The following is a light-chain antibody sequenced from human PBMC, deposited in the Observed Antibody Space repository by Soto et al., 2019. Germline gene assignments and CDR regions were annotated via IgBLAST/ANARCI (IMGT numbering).Light chain of an antibody. V-gene: IGKV3-11*01. Sequence: EIVLTQSPATLSLSPGERATLSCRASQSVGSDLAWYQEKPGQAPRLLIFDISNRATGIPARFSGSGPGTDFTLTISTLEPEDFAVYHCQQRDSWPLTFGGGTKVEIK. CDR3: QQRDSWPLT. J-gene: IGKJ4*01. CDR1: QSVGSD. CDR2: DIS.